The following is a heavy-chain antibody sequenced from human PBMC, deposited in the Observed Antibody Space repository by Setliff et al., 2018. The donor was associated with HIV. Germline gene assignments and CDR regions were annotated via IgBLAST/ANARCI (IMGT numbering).Heavy chain of an antibody. D-gene: IGHD5-12*01. CDR2: ISYSGST. V-gene: IGHV4-59*11. CDR1: GGSISSHY. J-gene: IGHJ5*02. Sequence: SETLSLTCTVSGGSISSHYWTWIRQPPGKGLEWIGYISYSGSTNYNPSLKSRVTISVDTSKNQFSLKLSSVIASDTAVYYCARSPERGYDSDWFDPWGQGTLVTVSS. CDR3: ARSPERGYDSDWFDP.